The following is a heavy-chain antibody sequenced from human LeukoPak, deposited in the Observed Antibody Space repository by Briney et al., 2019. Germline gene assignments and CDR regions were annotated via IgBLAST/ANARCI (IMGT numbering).Heavy chain of an antibody. V-gene: IGHV4-39*07. D-gene: IGHD6-13*01. CDR3: ARSIAAAPGAFDI. CDR1: GGSISSSSYY. CDR2: IYYSGST. Sequence: SETLSLTCTVSGGSISSSSYYWGWIRQPPGKGLEWIGSIYYSGSTYYNPSLKSRVTISVDTSKNQFSLKLSSVTAADTAVYYCARSIAAAPGAFDIWGQGTMVTVSS. J-gene: IGHJ3*02.